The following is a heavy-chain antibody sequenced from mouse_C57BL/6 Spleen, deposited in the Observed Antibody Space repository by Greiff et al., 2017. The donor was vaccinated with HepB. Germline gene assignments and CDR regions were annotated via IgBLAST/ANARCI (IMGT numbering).Heavy chain of an antibody. CDR3: ASEITTVVAVPFDV. Sequence: QVQLKESGPELVKPGASVKISCKASGYAFSSSWMNWVKQRPGKGLEWIGRIYPGDGDTNYNGKFKGKATLTADKSSSTAYMQLSRLTSEDSAVYFCASEITTVVAVPFDVWGTGTTVTVSS. CDR2: IYPGDGDT. CDR1: GYAFSSSW. V-gene: IGHV1-82*01. D-gene: IGHD1-1*01. J-gene: IGHJ1*03.